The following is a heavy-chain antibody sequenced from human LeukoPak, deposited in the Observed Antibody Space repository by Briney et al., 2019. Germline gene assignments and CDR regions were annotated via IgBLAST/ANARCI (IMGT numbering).Heavy chain of an antibody. Sequence: GGSLRLSCAASGFTFSSYEMNWVRQAPGKGLEWVSYISSSGSTIYYADSVKGRFTTSRDNAKNSLYLQMNSLRAEDTAVYYCARDLGYITMVRGDADYWGQGTLVTVSS. CDR1: GFTFSSYE. CDR3: ARDLGYITMVRGDADY. D-gene: IGHD3-10*01. V-gene: IGHV3-48*03. CDR2: ISSSGSTI. J-gene: IGHJ4*02.